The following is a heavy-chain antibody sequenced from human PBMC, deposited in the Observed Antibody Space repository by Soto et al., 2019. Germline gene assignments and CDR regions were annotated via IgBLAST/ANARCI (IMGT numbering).Heavy chain of an antibody. CDR3: ARVMVDIVATEAFDI. V-gene: IGHV3-7*01. CDR2: IKQGGSEK. J-gene: IGHJ3*02. D-gene: IGHD5-12*01. CDR1: GFTFSSYA. Sequence: GGSLRLSCAASGFTFSSYAMSWVRQAPGKGLEWVANIKQGGSEKYYVDSVKGRFTISRDNAKNSLYLQMNSLRAEDTAVYYCARVMVDIVATEAFDIWGQGTMVTVSS.